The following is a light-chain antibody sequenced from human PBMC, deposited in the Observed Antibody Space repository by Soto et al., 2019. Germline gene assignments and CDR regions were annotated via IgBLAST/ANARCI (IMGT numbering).Light chain of an antibody. CDR3: QQFSSYPLT. CDR2: DAS. Sequence: ELVLNQSPGTLSLSPGERATLSCRASQTVRNNYLAWYQQKPGQAPRLLIYDASSRATGIPDRFSGGGSGTDFTLTISRLEPEDFAVYYCQQFSSYPLTFGGGTKVDIK. CDR1: QTVRNNY. V-gene: IGKV3-20*01. J-gene: IGKJ4*01.